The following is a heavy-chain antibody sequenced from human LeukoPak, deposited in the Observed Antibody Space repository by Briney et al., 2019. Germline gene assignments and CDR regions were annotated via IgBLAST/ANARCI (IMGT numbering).Heavy chain of an antibody. J-gene: IGHJ4*02. Sequence: SETLSLTCTVSGGSISSGDYYWSWIRQPPGKGLEWIGYIYYSGSTYYNPSLKSRVTISVDTSKNQFSLKLSSVTAADTAVYYCARDRDRWELLDYWGQGTLVTVSS. CDR2: IYYSGST. D-gene: IGHD1-26*01. CDR1: GGSISSGDYY. CDR3: ARDRDRWELLDY. V-gene: IGHV4-30-4*02.